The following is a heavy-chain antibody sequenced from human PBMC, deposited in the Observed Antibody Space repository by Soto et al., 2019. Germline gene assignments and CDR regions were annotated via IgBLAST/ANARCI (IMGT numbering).Heavy chain of an antibody. Sequence: ASVKVSCKASGYTFTSYGISWVRQAPGQGLEWMGWISAYNGNTNYAQKLQGRVTMTTDTSTSTAYMELRSLRSDGTAVYYCASVTLTIFGVVIGDCDYWGQGTLVTVSS. J-gene: IGHJ4*02. CDR3: ASVTLTIFGVVIGDCDY. CDR1: GYTFTSYG. D-gene: IGHD3-3*01. V-gene: IGHV1-18*01. CDR2: ISAYNGNT.